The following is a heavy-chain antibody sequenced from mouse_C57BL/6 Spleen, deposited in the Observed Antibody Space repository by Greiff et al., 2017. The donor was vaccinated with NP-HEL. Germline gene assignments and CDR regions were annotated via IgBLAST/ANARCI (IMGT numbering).Heavy chain of an antibody. CDR3: ARHDYYGGYAMDY. CDR1: GFSLTSYG. CDR2: IWSDGST. Sequence: LQESGPGLVAPSQSLSITCTVSGFSLTSYGVHWVRQPPGKGLEWLVVIWSDGSTTYNSALKSRLSISKDNSKSQVFLKMNSLQTDDTAMYYCARHDYYGGYAMDYWGQGTSVTVSS. J-gene: IGHJ4*01. D-gene: IGHD1-1*01. V-gene: IGHV2-6-1*01.